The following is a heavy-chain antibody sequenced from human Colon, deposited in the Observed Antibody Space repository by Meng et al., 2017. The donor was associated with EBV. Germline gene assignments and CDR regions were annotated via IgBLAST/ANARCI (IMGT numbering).Heavy chain of an antibody. V-gene: IGHV4-34*01. CDR3: ARGEPVPGHFLKS. CDR1: GGSLSGYY. D-gene: IGHD6-19*01. J-gene: IGHJ5*02. CDR2: INHSGNT. Sequence: QVQLQQWGVGLLKPPEPPSLACSVSGGSLSGYYWSWIRQPPGKGLEWIGEINHSGNTNYNPSLKSRVTISIDTSKNQFSPKLSSVTDADTAVYFCARGEPVPGHFLKSWGQGTLVTVSS.